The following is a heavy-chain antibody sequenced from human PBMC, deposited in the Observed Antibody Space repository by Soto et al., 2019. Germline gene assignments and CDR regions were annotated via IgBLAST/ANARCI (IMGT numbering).Heavy chain of an antibody. Sequence: ASVKVSCKASGYTFTSYGISWVRQAPGQGLEWMGWISAYNGNTNYAQKLQGRVTMTTDTSTSTAYMELRSLRSDDTAVYYCARLTSGYDGSYYFDYWGQGTLVTVSS. V-gene: IGHV1-18*01. J-gene: IGHJ4*02. CDR2: ISAYNGNT. CDR3: ARLTSGYDGSYYFDY. D-gene: IGHD5-12*01. CDR1: GYTFTSYG.